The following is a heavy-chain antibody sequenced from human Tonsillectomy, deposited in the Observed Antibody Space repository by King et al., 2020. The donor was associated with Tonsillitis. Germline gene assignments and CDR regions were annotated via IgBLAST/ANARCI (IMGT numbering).Heavy chain of an antibody. Sequence: VQLVESGGGLVQSGGSLRLSCAASGFTLSNYAMSWVRQTPGKGLEWVSSISGSGGYTYYADSVEGRFTISSDNSKNTLCMQMNSLRAEDTAVYYCAKQIGFCNGGTCSLDYWGQGALVTVSS. V-gene: IGHV3-23*04. CDR3: AKQIGFCNGGTCSLDY. CDR1: GFTLSNYA. J-gene: IGHJ4*02. CDR2: ISGSGGYT. D-gene: IGHD2-15*01.